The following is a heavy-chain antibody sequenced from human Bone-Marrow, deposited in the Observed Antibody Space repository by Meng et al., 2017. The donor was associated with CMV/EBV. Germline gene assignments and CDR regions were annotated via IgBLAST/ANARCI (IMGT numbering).Heavy chain of an antibody. Sequence: SETLSLTCAVYGGSFSGYYWSWIRQPPGKGLEWIGEINHSGSTNYNPSLKSRVTISVDTSKNQFSLKLSSVTAADTAVYYCARGYSNYRYYYGMDVWGPGTTVTVAS. CDR1: GGSFSGYY. CDR2: INHSGST. CDR3: ARGYSNYRYYYGMDV. D-gene: IGHD4-11*01. J-gene: IGHJ6*02. V-gene: IGHV4-34*01.